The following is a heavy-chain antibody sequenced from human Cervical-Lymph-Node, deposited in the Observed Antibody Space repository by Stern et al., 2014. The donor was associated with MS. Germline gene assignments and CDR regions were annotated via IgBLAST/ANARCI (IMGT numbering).Heavy chain of an antibody. Sequence: QMQLVQSGGGVVQPGRSLRLSCAASGFTFSTYAMHWVRQAPGKGLEWVAVVSYDGGNKYYADSVRGRFTISRDNSKNTLYLQMNSLRAEDTAVYYCAGAPLWWLRDYWGQGTLVTVSS. CDR2: VSYDGGNK. D-gene: IGHD5-12*01. J-gene: IGHJ4*02. CDR3: AGAPLWWLRDY. V-gene: IGHV3-30*04. CDR1: GFTFSTYA.